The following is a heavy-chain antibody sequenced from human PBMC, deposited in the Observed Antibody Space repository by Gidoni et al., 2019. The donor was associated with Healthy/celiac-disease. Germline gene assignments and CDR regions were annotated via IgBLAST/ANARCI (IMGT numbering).Heavy chain of an antibody. CDR3: AKDGVATIFGH. CDR2: ISGSGGST. CDR1: GFTFSRYA. Sequence: EVQLLESGGGLVQPGGSLRLSCPASGFTFSRYAMSWVRQAPGKGVGGVSAISGSGGSTYYADSVKGRFTISRDNSKNTLYLQMNSLRAEDTAVYYCAKDGVATIFGHWGQGTLVTVSS. V-gene: IGHV3-23*01. J-gene: IGHJ4*02. D-gene: IGHD5-12*01.